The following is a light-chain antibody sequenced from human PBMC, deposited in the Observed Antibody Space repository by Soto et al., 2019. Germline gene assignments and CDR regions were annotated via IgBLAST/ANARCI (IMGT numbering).Light chain of an antibody. Sequence: EVVMKQSLATLSVSPGERATLSCRASQSVGSNLAWYQQRPGQAPRLLIYGASTRATGIPARFSGSGSGTDFSLTISRLEPEDFAVYYCQHYDSARWTFGLGTKVDI. CDR3: QHYDSARWT. V-gene: IGKV3-15*01. J-gene: IGKJ1*01. CDR2: GAS. CDR1: QSVGSN.